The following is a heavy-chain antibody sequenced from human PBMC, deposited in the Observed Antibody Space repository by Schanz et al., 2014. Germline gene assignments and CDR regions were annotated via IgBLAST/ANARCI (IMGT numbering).Heavy chain of an antibody. CDR2: ISHSGGIK. CDR3: AKARRKSNCSGGRCFHCSYYGMDV. J-gene: IGHJ6*02. D-gene: IGHD2-15*01. Sequence: DVQLLESGGGLVQPGGSLRLSCAASGFTFNSYAMTWVRQAPGKGLEWVSSISHSGGIKYYADSVKGRFTISRDNSKNILYLQMNSLRAEDTAVYYCAKARRKSNCSGGRCFHCSYYGMDVWGQGTTVTVSS. CDR1: GFTFNSYA. V-gene: IGHV3-23*01.